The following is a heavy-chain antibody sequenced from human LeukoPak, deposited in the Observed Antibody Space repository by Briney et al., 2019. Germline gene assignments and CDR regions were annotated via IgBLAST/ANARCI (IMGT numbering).Heavy chain of an antibody. CDR2: IKQDGSEK. Sequence: GGSLTLSCATSGFTFTTYWMNWVRQAPGKGLEWVANIKQDGSEKYYVDSAKGRFTISRDNARNSLYLQMNSLRADDTAVYYCARGGGYAWDYWGQGTLVTVSS. J-gene: IGHJ4*02. CDR3: ARGGGYAWDY. V-gene: IGHV3-7*01. D-gene: IGHD6-25*01. CDR1: GFTFTTYW.